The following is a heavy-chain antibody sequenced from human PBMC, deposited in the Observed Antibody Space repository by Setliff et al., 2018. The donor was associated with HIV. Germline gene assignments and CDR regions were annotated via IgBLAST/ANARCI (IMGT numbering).Heavy chain of an antibody. CDR2: ISSSGSTI. CDR3: ARWGYSRDGMDV. V-gene: IGHV3-48*03. Sequence: GSLRLSCAASGFTFSSYEINWVRQAPGKGLEWLSYISSSGSTIYYADSVKGRFIISRDNAKNSLNLQMNSLRAEDTAVYYCARWGYSRDGMDVWGQGTTVTVSS. D-gene: IGHD4-4*01. J-gene: IGHJ6*02. CDR1: GFTFSSYE.